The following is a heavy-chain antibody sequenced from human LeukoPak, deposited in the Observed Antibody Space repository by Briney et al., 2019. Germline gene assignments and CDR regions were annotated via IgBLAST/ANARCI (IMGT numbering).Heavy chain of an antibody. CDR1: GFTFSSYG. V-gene: IGHV3-33*01. CDR2: IWYDGSNK. D-gene: IGHD3-10*01. J-gene: IGHJ4*02. CDR3: ARDGELTMVRGVIDY. Sequence: PGRSLRLSCAASGFTFSSYGMHWVRHAPGKGLEWVAVIWYDGSNKDYADSVKGRFTISRDNSKNTLYLQMNSLRAEDTAVYYCARDGELTMVRGVIDYWGQGTMVTVSS.